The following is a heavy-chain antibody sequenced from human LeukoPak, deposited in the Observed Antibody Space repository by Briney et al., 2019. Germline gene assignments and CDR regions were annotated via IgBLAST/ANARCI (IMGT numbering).Heavy chain of an antibody. D-gene: IGHD1-26*01. V-gene: IGHV3-30*03. CDR1: GFTLSTNA. Sequence: GGSLRLSCLTSGFTLSTNAMSWVRQAPGKGLEWVAVISSDGGKKSYADSVKGRFTISRDNSKNTLYLQMDSLRVEDTAIYYCARDRAWDYLDSWDQGPLVTVSS. CDR2: ISSDGGKK. J-gene: IGHJ4*02. CDR3: ARDRAWDYLDS.